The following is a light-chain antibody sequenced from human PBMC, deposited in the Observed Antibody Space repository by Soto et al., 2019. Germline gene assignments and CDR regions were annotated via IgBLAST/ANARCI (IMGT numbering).Light chain of an antibody. V-gene: IGKV3-11*01. Sequence: EIVFTQSPATLSLSPGERATLSCRASQSVSSYSAWYQQKPGQAPRLLIYDASNRATGIPARFSGSGSGTDFTLTISSLEPEDFAVYYCQQRSNWRTFGQGTKVDIK. CDR1: QSVSSY. J-gene: IGKJ1*01. CDR3: QQRSNWRT. CDR2: DAS.